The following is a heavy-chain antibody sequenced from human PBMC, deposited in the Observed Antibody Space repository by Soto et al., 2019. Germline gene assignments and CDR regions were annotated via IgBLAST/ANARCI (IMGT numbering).Heavy chain of an antibody. CDR1: GFIFSKYT. Sequence: PGGSLRLSCAASGFIFSKYTMNWVRQAPGKGLEWVSSISSTSTDIDDADSVKGRFIISRDNAKNLLFLQMDSLRVEDTAVYYCARARSDYYAMDVWGQGTTVTVSS. CDR3: ARARSDYYAMDV. V-gene: IGHV3-21*06. J-gene: IGHJ6*02. CDR2: ISSTSTDI.